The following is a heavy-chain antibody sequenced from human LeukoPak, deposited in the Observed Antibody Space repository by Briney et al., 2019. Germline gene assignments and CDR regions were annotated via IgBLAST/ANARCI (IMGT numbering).Heavy chain of an antibody. Sequence: GGSLRLSCAASGLPFSTAWMNWIRQAPGKGLEWVGRIKSRTDGGTIDYAAPVKGRFTISTDDSKNTLNLQMTSLKTEDTAVYYCTTGFPDYAIGGGQGTMVTVSS. D-gene: IGHD3-16*01. J-gene: IGHJ3*01. CDR2: IKSRTDGGTI. CDR1: GLPFSTAW. V-gene: IGHV3-15*01. CDR3: TTGFPDYAIG.